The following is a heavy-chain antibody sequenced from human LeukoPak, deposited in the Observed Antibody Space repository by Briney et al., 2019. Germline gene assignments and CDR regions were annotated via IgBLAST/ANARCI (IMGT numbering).Heavy chain of an antibody. Sequence: SGTLSLTCTVSGDFMSSTRTNYYWRCIRKPPGKGLDWFEYRSHRGATNNNFNHSLKSVVTLSVDTSKRQLSLKLSSVAAADTAIYYCARDYWGSLDYWGQGIMVTVSS. V-gene: IGHV4-59*13. J-gene: IGHJ4*02. CDR1: GDFMSSTRTNYY. CDR3: ARDYWGSLDY. CDR2: RSHRGAT. D-gene: IGHD7-27*01.